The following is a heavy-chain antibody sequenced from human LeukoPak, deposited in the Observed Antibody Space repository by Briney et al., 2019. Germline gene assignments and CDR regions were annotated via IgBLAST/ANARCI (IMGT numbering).Heavy chain of an antibody. J-gene: IGHJ6*03. CDR3: ARGEQQLVPYYYMDV. D-gene: IGHD6-13*01. CDR1: GYTFTSYD. V-gene: IGHV1-8*01. CDR2: MNPNSGNT. Sequence: ASVKVSCKASGYTFTSYDINWVRQATGQGLEWMGWMNPNSGNTGYAQKFQGRVTMTRNTSISTAYMELSSLRSEDTAVYYCARGEQQLVPYYYMDVWGKGTAVTVSS.